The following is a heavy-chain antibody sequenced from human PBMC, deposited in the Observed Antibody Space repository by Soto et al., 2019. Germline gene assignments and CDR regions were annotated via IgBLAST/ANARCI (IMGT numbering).Heavy chain of an antibody. V-gene: IGHV3-30-3*01. Sequence: GGSLRLSCAASGFTFSSYAMHWVRQAPGKGLEWVAVISYDGSNKYYADSVKGRFTISRDNSKNTLYLQMNSLRAEDTAVYYCARVRGELPHKYYYYGMDVWGQGTTVTVSS. D-gene: IGHD1-26*01. J-gene: IGHJ6*02. CDR2: ISYDGSNK. CDR3: ARVRGELPHKYYYYGMDV. CDR1: GFTFSSYA.